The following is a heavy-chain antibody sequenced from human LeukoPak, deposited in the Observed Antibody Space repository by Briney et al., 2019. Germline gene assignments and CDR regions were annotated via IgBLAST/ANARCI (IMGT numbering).Heavy chain of an antibody. J-gene: IGHJ4*02. CDR3: AKDHAGSGRAFEY. Sequence: PGTSLRLSCATSGFTFRMSGVHWVRQAPGKGLEWVAHMSSDGIKSYYADSVKGRFTVSRDTSKDIVYLQMNSLSADDTGIYYCAKDHAGSGRAFEYWGQGTLLTVSS. CDR1: GFTFRMSG. V-gene: IGHV3-30*04. D-gene: IGHD3-10*01. CDR2: MSSDGIKS.